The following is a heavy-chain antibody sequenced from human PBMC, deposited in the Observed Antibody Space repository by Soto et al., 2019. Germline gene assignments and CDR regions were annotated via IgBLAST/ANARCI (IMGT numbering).Heavy chain of an antibody. D-gene: IGHD3-10*01. Sequence: PGGSLRLSCAASGFTFDDYAMNWVRQAPGKGLEWVSVISASGGNAYYADSVKGRFTISRDNSKSTLYLEMSSLRAEDTAVYYCAKGPGSPGFDYWGQGTLVTVSS. CDR1: GFTFDDYA. CDR2: ISASGGNA. V-gene: IGHV3-23*01. J-gene: IGHJ4*02. CDR3: AKGPGSPGFDY.